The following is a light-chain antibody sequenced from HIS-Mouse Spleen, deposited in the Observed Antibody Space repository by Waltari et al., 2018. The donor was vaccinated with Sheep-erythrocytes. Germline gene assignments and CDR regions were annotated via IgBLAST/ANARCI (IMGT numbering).Light chain of an antibody. CDR3: QQYNSYSPLT. V-gene: IGKV1-5*03. CDR1: QSISSW. CDR2: KAS. J-gene: IGKJ4*01. Sequence: DIQMTQSPSTLSASVGDRVTITGRASQSISSWLAWYQQKPGKAPKLLIYKASSLESGVPSRFSCSGSGTEFTLTISSLQPDDFATYYCQQYNSYSPLTFGGGTKVEIK.